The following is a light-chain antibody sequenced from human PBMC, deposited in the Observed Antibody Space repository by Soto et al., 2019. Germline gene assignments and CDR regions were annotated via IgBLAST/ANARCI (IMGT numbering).Light chain of an antibody. CDR1: QSVHNF. CDR2: DAS. CDR3: QQYGNSIPIT. Sequence: EVVLTQSPATLSLSPGDRAALSCKASQSVHNFLAWYQQKPGQAPRLLIYDASKRASGIPDRFSGSGSGTDFTLTISRLEPEDFAVYYCQQYGNSIPITFGQGTRLEIK. J-gene: IGKJ5*01. V-gene: IGKV3-20*01.